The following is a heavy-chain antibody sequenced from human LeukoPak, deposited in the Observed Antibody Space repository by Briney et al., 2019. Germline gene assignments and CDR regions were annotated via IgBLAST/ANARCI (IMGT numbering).Heavy chain of an antibody. J-gene: IGHJ4*02. CDR1: GFTFSSHG. CDR2: ISSSSGTI. CDR3: ARVRGEGFRNYYFDY. V-gene: IGHV3-48*01. Sequence: GGSLRLSCAASGFTFSSHGMNWVRQAPGKGLEWVSYISSSSGTIYYADSVKGRFTVSRDNAKNSLYLQMNSLRAEDTAVYYCARVRGEGFRNYYFDYWGQGTLVTVSS. D-gene: IGHD1-7*01.